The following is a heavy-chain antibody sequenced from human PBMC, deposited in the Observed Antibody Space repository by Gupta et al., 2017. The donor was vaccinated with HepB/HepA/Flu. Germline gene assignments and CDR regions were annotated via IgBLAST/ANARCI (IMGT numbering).Heavy chain of an antibody. CDR2: ISSSSSYI. CDR1: GFTFSSYS. D-gene: IGHD4-17*01. V-gene: IGHV3-21*01. J-gene: IGHJ4*02. Sequence: EVQLVESGGGLVKPGGSLRLSGAASGFTFSSYSMNWVRQAPRKGLEWVSSISSSSSYIYYADSVKGRFTISRDNAKNSLYLQMNSLRAEDTAVYYCARDPGTTVTTHFDYWGQGTLVTVSS. CDR3: ARDPGTTVTTHFDY.